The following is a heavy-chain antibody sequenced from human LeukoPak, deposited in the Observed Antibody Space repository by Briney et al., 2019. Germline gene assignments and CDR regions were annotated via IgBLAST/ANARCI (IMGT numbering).Heavy chain of an antibody. CDR1: GFTFNNYG. CDR2: ISFDGAYQ. Sequence: GGSLRLSCAASGFTFNNYGMHWVRQAPGKGLEWVAVISFDGAYQYYADSVKGRFTISRDNSKNTLYLQMNSLRAEDTAVYYCAKSGGTYCSGGNCYFDYWGQGTLVTVSS. J-gene: IGHJ4*02. CDR3: AKSGGTYCSGGNCYFDY. V-gene: IGHV3-30*18. D-gene: IGHD2-15*01.